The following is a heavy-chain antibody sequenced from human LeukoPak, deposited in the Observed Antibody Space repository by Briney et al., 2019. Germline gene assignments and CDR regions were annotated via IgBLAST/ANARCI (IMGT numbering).Heavy chain of an antibody. CDR1: RGSISSYY. D-gene: IGHD3-3*01. CDR2: IYTSGST. V-gene: IGHV4-4*07. Sequence: SETLSLTCTVPRGSISSYYWCWIREPAGKGLEWIWRIYTSGSTNYNPSHKRRVTMSVDTSKNQFSLKLSSVTAADPAVYYCAGGGTIFGVVIMDYYYYYYMDVWGKGTTVTVSS. J-gene: IGHJ6*03. CDR3: AGGGTIFGVVIMDYYYYYYMDV.